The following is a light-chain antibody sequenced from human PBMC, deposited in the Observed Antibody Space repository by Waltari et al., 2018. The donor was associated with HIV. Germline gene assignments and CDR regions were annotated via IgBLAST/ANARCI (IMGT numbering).Light chain of an antibody. CDR1: NIERKS. CDR2: DDK. CDR3: QVWDSSIEQVL. Sequence: SVLTQPPSVSVAPGMTARITCGGKNIERKSVHWYQQKPGQAHILVIYDDKDRPSGIPERFSGSKSGNTATLTITRVGAGDEADYYCQVWDSSIEQVLFGGGTKLTVL. J-gene: IGLJ3*02. V-gene: IGLV3-21*01.